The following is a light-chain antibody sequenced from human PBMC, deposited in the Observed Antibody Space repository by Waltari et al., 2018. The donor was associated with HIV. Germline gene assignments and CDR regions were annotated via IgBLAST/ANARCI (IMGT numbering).Light chain of an antibody. CDR3: QQYYSTPLT. CDR2: WAS. Sequence: DIVMTQSPASLPVSLGERAAINCKSSQSIIYNSNSKNYLAWYQQKPGQPPRLLIYWASTRESGVPDRFSGSGSGTDFTLTISSLQAEDVAVYYCQQYYSTPLTFGQGTKVEIK. J-gene: IGKJ1*01. V-gene: IGKV4-1*01. CDR1: QSIIYNSNSKNY.